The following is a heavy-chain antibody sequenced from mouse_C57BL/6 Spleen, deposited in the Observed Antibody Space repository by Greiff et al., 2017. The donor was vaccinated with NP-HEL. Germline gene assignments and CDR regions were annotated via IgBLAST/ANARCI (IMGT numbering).Heavy chain of an antibody. D-gene: IGHD2-4*01. CDR3: ARVEGIYYDYDDDAWFAY. CDR1: GYAFTNYL. J-gene: IGHJ3*01. CDR2: INPGSGGT. V-gene: IGHV1-54*01. Sequence: QVQLQQSGAELVRPGTSVKVSCKASGYAFTNYLIEWVKQRPGQGLEWIGVINPGSGGTKYNQKFKDKATLTADKSSSTAYMQLSSLTYEDSAVYYCARVEGIYYDYDDDAWFAYWGQGTLVTVSA.